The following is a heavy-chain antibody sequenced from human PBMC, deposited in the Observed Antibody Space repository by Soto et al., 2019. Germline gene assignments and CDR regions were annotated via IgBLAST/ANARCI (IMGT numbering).Heavy chain of an antibody. V-gene: IGHV3-11*06. CDR3: ARGAITMIVPYYYYGMDV. CDR1: GFTFSDYY. D-gene: IGHD3-22*01. CDR2: ISSSSSYT. Sequence: GGSLRLSCAASGFTFSDYYMSWIRQAPGKGLEWVSYISSSSSYTNYADSVKGRFTISRDNAKNSLYLQMNSLRAEDTAVYYCARGAITMIVPYYYYGMDVWGQGTTVTVSS. J-gene: IGHJ6*02.